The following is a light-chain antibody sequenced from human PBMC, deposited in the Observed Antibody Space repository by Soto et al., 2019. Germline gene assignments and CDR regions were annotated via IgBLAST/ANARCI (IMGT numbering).Light chain of an antibody. CDR2: AAS. CDR1: QSISSY. CDR3: QQSYNTPWT. Sequence: MTQSPSSLSASVGDRVTITCRASQSISSYLNWYQQKPGKAPNLLIYAASTLQSGVPSRFSGSGSGTDFTLTISSLQPEDFATYYCQQSYNTPWTFGQGTWVEIK. J-gene: IGKJ1*01. V-gene: IGKV1-39*01.